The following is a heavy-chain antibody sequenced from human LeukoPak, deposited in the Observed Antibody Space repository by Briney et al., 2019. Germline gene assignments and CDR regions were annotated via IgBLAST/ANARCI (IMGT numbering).Heavy chain of an antibody. D-gene: IGHD6-6*01. Sequence: ASVKVSCKASGYTFNNYGISWVRQAPGQGLEWMGWISVKYGSTNYAQKFQGRVSMIVDTSTTTAYMELRSLRSDDTAVYYCARDDRSSSHDAFDVWGQGTMVTVSS. J-gene: IGHJ3*01. CDR1: GYTFNNYG. CDR3: ARDDRSSSHDAFDV. V-gene: IGHV1-18*01. CDR2: ISVKYGST.